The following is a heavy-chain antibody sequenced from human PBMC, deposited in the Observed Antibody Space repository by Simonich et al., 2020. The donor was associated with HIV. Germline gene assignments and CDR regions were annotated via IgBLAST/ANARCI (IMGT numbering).Heavy chain of an antibody. V-gene: IGHV4-34*01. D-gene: IGHD6-13*01. CDR2: INLSGDT. J-gene: IGHJ1*01. CDR3: ARLTAGGLGEYFQH. Sequence: QVQLQQWGAGLLKPSETLSLTCAVYGGSFSGYYWSWIRQPPGKGLEWIGEINLSGDTNYNPSLKSRVTIAVDTSKNQFSLKLGSVTAADTAVYYCARLTAGGLGEYFQHWGQGTLVTVSS. CDR1: GGSFSGYY.